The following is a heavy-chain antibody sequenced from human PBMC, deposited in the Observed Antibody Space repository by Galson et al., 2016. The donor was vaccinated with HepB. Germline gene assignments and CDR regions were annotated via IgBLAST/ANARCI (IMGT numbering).Heavy chain of an antibody. CDR2: IFHTGRS. J-gene: IGHJ5*02. CDR1: GASIISTNYN. V-gene: IGHV4-39*01. D-gene: IGHD3-9*01. CDR3: ARHPTGYPNWFDR. Sequence: SETLSLTCTVSGASIISTNYNWGWIRQPPGKGLEWIASIFHTGRSDYNPSLQSRVTISVDTSMSRFSLSLRSVSTADTATYFCARHPTGYPNWFDRWGHGTLVVVSS.